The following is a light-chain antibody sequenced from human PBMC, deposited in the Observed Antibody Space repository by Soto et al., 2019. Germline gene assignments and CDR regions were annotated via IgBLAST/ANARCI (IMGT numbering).Light chain of an antibody. V-gene: IGLV2-14*01. J-gene: IGLJ2*01. Sequence: QSVLAQPASVSGSRGQSIAISCNGTSSDIGGYNYVSWYQQHPGKVPKLIIFEVNNRPSGVSNRFSASKSGNTASLTISGLQAEDEADYYCSSYTSRSAIVFGGGTKVTVL. CDR3: SSYTSRSAIV. CDR2: EVN. CDR1: SSDIGGYNY.